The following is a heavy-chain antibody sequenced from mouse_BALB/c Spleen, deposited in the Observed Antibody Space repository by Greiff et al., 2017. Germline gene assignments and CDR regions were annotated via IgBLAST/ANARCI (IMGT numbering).Heavy chain of an antibody. CDR3: ARDYYYGSSPYWYFDV. V-gene: IGHV3-2*02. Sequence: EVKLVESGPGLVKPSQSLSLTCTVTGYSITSDYAWNWIRQFPGNKLEWMGYISYSGSTSYNPSLKSRISITRDTSKNQFFLQLNSVTTEDTATYYCARDYYYGSSPYWYFDVWGAGTTVTVSS. D-gene: IGHD1-1*01. CDR2: ISYSGST. J-gene: IGHJ1*01. CDR1: GYSITSDYA.